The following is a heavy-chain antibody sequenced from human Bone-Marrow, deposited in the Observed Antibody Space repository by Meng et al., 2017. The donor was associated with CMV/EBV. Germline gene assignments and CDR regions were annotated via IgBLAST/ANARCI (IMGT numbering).Heavy chain of an antibody. CDR2: ISAYNGNT. CDR1: GYTFTSYG. J-gene: IGHJ6*02. D-gene: IGHD3-10*01. V-gene: IGHV1-18*01. CDR3: ARDRGYDYYYGMDV. Sequence: ASVKVSCKASGYTFTSYGISWVRQAPGQGLEWMGWISAYNGNTNYAQKLQGRVTMTTDTSTSTAYKELRSLRSDDTAVYYCARDRGYDYYYGMDVWGQGTTVTVSS.